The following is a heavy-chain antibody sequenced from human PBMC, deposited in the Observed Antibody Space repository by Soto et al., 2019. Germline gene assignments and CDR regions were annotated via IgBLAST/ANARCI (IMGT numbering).Heavy chain of an antibody. CDR1: GFTFSSYV. CDR3: ARGPRAPPPHDYGMDV. J-gene: IGHJ6*02. CDR2: ISGSGGST. Sequence: EVQLLESGGGLVQPGGSLRLSCAASGFTFSSYVMNWVRQAPGKGLEWVAAISGSGGSTYYGDSVEGRFTVSRDNPKNTLYLQMNSLRDEDTAVYYCARGPRAPPPHDYGMDVWGQGTTVTVSS. V-gene: IGHV3-23*01.